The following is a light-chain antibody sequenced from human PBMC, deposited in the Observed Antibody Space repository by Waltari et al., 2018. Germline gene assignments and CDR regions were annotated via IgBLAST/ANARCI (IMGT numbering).Light chain of an antibody. J-gene: IGLJ1*01. V-gene: IGLV2-8*01. CDR1: SSHAGSHDF. CDR3: SSYGGINNSPYV. CDR2: EVS. Sequence: QSALTQPPSASGSPGQSVTISCTGTSSHAGSHDFVSWYQQFPGKAPKLIIWEVSRRPSGVPDRFSGSKSGNTASLTVSGLQAEDEADYYCSSYGGINNSPYVFGTGTKVTV.